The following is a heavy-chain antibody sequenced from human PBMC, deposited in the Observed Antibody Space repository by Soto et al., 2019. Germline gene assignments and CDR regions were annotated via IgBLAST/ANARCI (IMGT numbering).Heavy chain of an antibody. V-gene: IGHV4-31*03. D-gene: IGHD3-10*01. CDR1: GDSLGMDGYY. CDR2: IYYSGST. Sequence: TLILTCTVFGDSLGMDGYYWSWIRQHAGTGLEWIGYIYYSGSTYYNPSLKSRVTISLDTSKNQFSLSLSSVTAADTAVYYCVTGNAWGVRLSYWGQGTLVTVSS. J-gene: IGHJ4*02. CDR3: VTGNAWGVRLSY.